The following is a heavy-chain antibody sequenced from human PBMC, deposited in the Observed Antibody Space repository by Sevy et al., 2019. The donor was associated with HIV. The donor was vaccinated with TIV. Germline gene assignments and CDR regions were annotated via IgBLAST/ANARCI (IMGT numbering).Heavy chain of an antibody. J-gene: IGHJ6*02. CDR2: IIPIFGTA. Sequence: ASVKVSCKASGGTFSSYAISWVRQAPGQGLEWMGGIIPIFGTANDAQKFQGRVTITADESTSTAYMELSSLRSEDTAVYYCARADPITIFGVVITAGYYYGMDVWGQGTTVTVSS. CDR1: GGTFSSYA. CDR3: ARADPITIFGVVITAGYYYGMDV. D-gene: IGHD3-3*01. V-gene: IGHV1-69*13.